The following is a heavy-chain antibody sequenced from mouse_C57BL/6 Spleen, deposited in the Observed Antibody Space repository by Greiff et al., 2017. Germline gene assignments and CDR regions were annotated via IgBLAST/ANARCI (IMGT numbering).Heavy chain of an antibody. CDR1: GFSLTSYG. D-gene: IGHD1-1*01. CDR3: ARNGGTYYYGSSPWFAY. CDR2: IWSGGST. Sequence: QVQLKESGPGLVQPSQSLSITCTVSGFSLTSYGVHWVRQSPGKGLEWLGVIWSGGSTDYNAAFISRLSISKDNSKSQVFVKMNSLQADDTAIYYCARNGGTYYYGSSPWFAYWGQGTLVTVSA. V-gene: IGHV2-2*01. J-gene: IGHJ3*01.